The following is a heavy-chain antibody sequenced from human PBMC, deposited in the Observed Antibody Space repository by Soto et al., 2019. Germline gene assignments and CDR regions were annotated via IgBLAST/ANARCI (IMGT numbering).Heavy chain of an antibody. Sequence: ASVKVSCKASGDTFTGYYIHWVRQAPGQGLEWMGTVNPSGGHTTYAQHFLGRVTMTRDTATSTLYMELTSLTSEDTAVYYCARGGHVVVVTAALDYWGQGTLVTVSS. D-gene: IGHD2-21*02. CDR2: VNPSGGHT. J-gene: IGHJ4*02. CDR3: ARGGHVVVVTAALDY. V-gene: IGHV1-46*01. CDR1: GDTFTGYY.